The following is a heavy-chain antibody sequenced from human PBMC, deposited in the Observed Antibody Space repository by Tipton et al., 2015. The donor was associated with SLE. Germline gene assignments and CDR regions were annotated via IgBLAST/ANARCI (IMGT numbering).Heavy chain of an antibody. CDR1: GGSFSNNY. J-gene: IGHJ4*02. V-gene: IGHV4-39*07. D-gene: IGHD6-19*01. CDR2: IYYSGNT. Sequence: TLSLTCAVYGGSFSNNYWWGWIRQPPGKGLEWIGSIYYSGNTYYNPSLKSRVTISVDTSKSQFSLNLRSVTAADTAVYYCARGGMGIAVAGEFDSWGQGTLVTVSS. CDR3: ARGGMGIAVAGEFDS.